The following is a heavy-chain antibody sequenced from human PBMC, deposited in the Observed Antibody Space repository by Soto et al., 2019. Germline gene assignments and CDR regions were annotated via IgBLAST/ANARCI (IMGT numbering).Heavy chain of an antibody. D-gene: IGHD6-19*01. V-gene: IGHV3-21*01. CDR2: ISSSSSYI. CDR1: GFTFSSYS. CDR3: ARGYIAVAGAPSSGFDY. Sequence: EVQLVESGGGLVKPGGSLRLSCAASGFTFSSYSMNWVRQAPGKGLEWVSSISSSSSYIYYADSVKGRFTISRDNAQNSLYLQMNSLRAEDTAVYYCARGYIAVAGAPSSGFDYWGQGTLVTVSS. J-gene: IGHJ4*02.